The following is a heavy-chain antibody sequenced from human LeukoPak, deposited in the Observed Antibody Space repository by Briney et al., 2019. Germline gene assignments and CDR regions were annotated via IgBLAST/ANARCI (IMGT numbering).Heavy chain of an antibody. Sequence: PGGSLRLSCAASGFTFRSYEMNWVRQAPGKGLEWVSYISSSGGTIYCADSVKGRFTISRDNAKNSLYLQMNSLRAEDTAVYYCAKELFQWANADYWGQGTLVTVSS. V-gene: IGHV3-48*03. CDR2: ISSSGGTI. J-gene: IGHJ4*02. D-gene: IGHD1-26*01. CDR3: AKELFQWANADY. CDR1: GFTFRSYE.